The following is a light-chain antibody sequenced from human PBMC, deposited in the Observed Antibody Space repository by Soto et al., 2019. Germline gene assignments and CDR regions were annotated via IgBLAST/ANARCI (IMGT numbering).Light chain of an antibody. J-gene: IGKJ4*01. Sequence: DIVMTQSPDSLAVSLGERATINCKSSQSVLYTPNNKNYLAWYQQKPGQPPKLLIYWASIRESGVPDRFSGSGSGTDFTLTISSLQAEDVAVYYCQQYYSTPLTFGGGTKVEIK. CDR2: WAS. V-gene: IGKV4-1*01. CDR3: QQYYSTPLT. CDR1: QSVLYTPNNKNY.